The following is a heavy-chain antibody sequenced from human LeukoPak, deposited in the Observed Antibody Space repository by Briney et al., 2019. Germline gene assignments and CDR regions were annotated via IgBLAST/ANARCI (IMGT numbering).Heavy chain of an antibody. D-gene: IGHD3-10*01. CDR2: MNPNSGNT. CDR3: ARGQYYYGSENWFDP. J-gene: IGHJ5*02. CDR1: GYTFTSYD. V-gene: IGHV1-8*01. Sequence: ASVKVSCKASGYTFTSYDINWVRQATGQGLEWMGWMNPNSGNTGYAQEFQGRVTMTRNTSISTAYMELSSLRSEDTAVYYCARGQYYYGSENWFDPWGQGTLVTVSS.